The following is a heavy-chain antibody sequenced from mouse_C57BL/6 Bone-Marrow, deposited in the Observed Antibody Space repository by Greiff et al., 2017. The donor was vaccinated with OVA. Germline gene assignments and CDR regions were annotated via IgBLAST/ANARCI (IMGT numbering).Heavy chain of an antibody. CDR1: GFTFSSYA. CDR3: TREGYSNYDFDY. Sequence: EVQGVESGAGLVKPGGSLKLSCAASGFTFSSYAMSWVRQTPEKRLEWVAYISSGGDYIYYADTVKGRFTISRDNARNTLYLQMSSLKSEDTAMYYCTREGYSNYDFDYWGQGTTLTVSS. CDR2: ISSGGDYI. D-gene: IGHD2-5*01. J-gene: IGHJ2*01. V-gene: IGHV5-9-1*02.